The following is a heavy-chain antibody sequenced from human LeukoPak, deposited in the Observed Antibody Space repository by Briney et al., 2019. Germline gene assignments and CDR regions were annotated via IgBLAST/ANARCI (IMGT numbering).Heavy chain of an antibody. CDR2: ISGSGGST. D-gene: IGHD3-10*01. Sequence: GGSLRLSCAASGFTLSTYAMSWVRQASGKGLEGVSAISGSGGSTYYADSAKGRFTISRDNSKNTLYLQMNSLRAEDTAVYYCAKEGPMVRDFDYWGQGTLVTVSS. CDR3: AKEGPMVRDFDY. J-gene: IGHJ4*02. CDR1: GFTLSTYA. V-gene: IGHV3-23*01.